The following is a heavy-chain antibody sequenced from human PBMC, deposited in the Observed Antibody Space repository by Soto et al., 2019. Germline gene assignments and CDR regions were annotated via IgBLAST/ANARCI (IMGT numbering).Heavy chain of an antibody. Sequence: QVQLVQSGAEVKKPGSSVKVSCKASGGTFSSYTISWVRQAPGQGLEWMGRIIPILGIANYAQKFQGRVTITADKSTSTVYMELSSLRSEDTAVYYCARVGRYSSGSYSGAGWGQGTLVTVSS. CDR1: GGTFSSYT. D-gene: IGHD6-19*01. J-gene: IGHJ4*02. V-gene: IGHV1-69*02. CDR2: IIPILGIA. CDR3: ARVGRYSSGSYSGAG.